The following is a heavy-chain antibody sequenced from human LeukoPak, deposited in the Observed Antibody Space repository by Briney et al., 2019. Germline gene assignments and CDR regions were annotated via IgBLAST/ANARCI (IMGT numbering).Heavy chain of an antibody. V-gene: IGHV1-46*01. CDR1: GYTFTSYY. CDR2: INPSGGST. D-gene: IGHD2-15*01. J-gene: IGHJ4*02. CDR3: ARDSAGTFDY. Sequence: ASVKVSCEAFGYTFTSYYMHWVRQAPGQGLEWMGIINPSGGSTSYAQKFQGRVTMTRDTSTSTVYMELSSLRSEDTAVYYCARDSAGTFDYWGQGTLVTVSS.